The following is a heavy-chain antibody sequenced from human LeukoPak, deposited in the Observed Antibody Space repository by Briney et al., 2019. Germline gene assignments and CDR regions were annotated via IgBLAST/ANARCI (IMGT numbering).Heavy chain of an antibody. Sequence: SETLSLTCTVSGGSISSGSYYWSWIRQPAGKGLEWVGRIYTSGSTNYNPSLKSRVTISVDTSKNQFSLTLSSVTAADTAVYYCARDGSTVTPSVFDYWGQGTLVTVSS. V-gene: IGHV4-61*02. CDR1: GGSISSGSYY. CDR3: ARDGSTVTPSVFDY. D-gene: IGHD4-17*01. J-gene: IGHJ4*02. CDR2: IYTSGST.